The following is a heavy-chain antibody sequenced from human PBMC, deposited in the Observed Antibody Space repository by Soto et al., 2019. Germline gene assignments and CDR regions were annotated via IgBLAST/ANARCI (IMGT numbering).Heavy chain of an antibody. CDR3: ERPAANYAHPFDH. CDR2: IYPGDSDT. Sequence: GESLKISCKGSGYSFTSYWIGWVRQMPGKGLEWTGIIYPGDSDTRYSPSFQGQVTISADKSISTAYLQWSSLKASDTAMYYCERPAANYAHPFDHWGQGTLVTVSS. D-gene: IGHD4-4*01. CDR1: GYSFTSYW. V-gene: IGHV5-51*01. J-gene: IGHJ4*02.